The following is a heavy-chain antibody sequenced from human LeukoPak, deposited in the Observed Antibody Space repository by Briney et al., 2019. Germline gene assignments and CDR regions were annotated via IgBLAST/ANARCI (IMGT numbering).Heavy chain of an antibody. CDR2: ISGSGGST. D-gene: IGHD2-2*01. CDR1: GFTFSSYA. V-gene: IGHV3-23*01. J-gene: IGHJ4*02. CDR3: ATLPRRGYCSSTSCYAVDY. Sequence: GGSLRLSCAASGFTFSSYAMSWVRQAPGKGLEWVSAISGSGGSTYYADSVKGRFTISRDNSKNTLYLQMNSLRAEDTAVYYCATLPRRGYCSSTSCYAVDYWGQGTLVTVSS.